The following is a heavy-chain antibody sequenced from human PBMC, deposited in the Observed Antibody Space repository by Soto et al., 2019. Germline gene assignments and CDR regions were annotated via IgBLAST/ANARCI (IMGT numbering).Heavy chain of an antibody. CDR2: IYYSGST. J-gene: IGHJ5*02. CDR1: GGSISSGDYY. Sequence: SETLSLTCTVSGGSISSGDYYWSWIRQPPGKGLEWIGYIYYSGSTYYNPSLKSRVTISVHTSKNQFSLKLSSVTAADTAVYYCARDKESGGAGSRLIDPWGQGTLVTVSS. CDR3: ARDKESGGAGSRLIDP. V-gene: IGHV4-30-4*01. D-gene: IGHD3-10*01.